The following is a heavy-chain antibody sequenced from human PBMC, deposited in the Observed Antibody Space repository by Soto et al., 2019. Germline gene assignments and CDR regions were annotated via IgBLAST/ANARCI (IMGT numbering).Heavy chain of an antibody. Sequence: SETLSLTCAVYGGSFSGYYWTWIRQPPGTGLEWIGEINHSGSTNYNPSLKSRVTISVDTSKNQFSLKLTSVTAADTAVYFCTRARCFDWIPSIPGLDYWGPGTLVTVSS. CDR2: INHSGST. CDR3: TRARCFDWIPSIPGLDY. CDR1: GGSFSGYY. V-gene: IGHV4-34*01. J-gene: IGHJ4*02. D-gene: IGHD3-9*01.